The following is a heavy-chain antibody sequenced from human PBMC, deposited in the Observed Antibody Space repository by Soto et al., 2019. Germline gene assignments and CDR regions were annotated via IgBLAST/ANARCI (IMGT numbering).Heavy chain of an antibody. V-gene: IGHV1-69*12. CDR1: GGSFNNYG. CDR2: IIPVFGTP. J-gene: IGHJ6*02. D-gene: IGHD3-22*01. CDR3: ARGDATKTVVTTYYGLDV. Sequence: QVQVVQSGAEVKKPGSSVKVSCKASGGSFNNYGISWVRQAPGQGLEWMGGIIPVFGTPHYAQKFQDRVTITADESTSTVYMEVSSLTSEDTAVYYCARGDATKTVVTTYYGLDVWGQGPRSPSP.